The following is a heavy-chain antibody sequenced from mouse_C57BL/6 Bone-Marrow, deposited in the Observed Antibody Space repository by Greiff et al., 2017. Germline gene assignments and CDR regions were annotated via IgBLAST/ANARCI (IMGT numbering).Heavy chain of an antibody. D-gene: IGHD2-3*01. CDR3: ARFGYSWYFDV. Sequence: VKLMESGAELVKPGASVKLSCKASGYTFTSYWMHWVKQRPGQGLEWIGMIHPNSGSTNYNEKFKSKATLTVDKSSSTAYMQLSSLTSEDSAVYYCARFGYSWYFDVWGTGTTVTVSS. V-gene: IGHV1-64*01. CDR1: GYTFTSYW. CDR2: IHPNSGST. J-gene: IGHJ1*03.